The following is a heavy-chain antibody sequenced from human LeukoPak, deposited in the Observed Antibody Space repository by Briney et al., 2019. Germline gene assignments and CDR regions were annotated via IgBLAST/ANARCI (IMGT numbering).Heavy chain of an antibody. CDR2: ISGSGGST. J-gene: IGHJ6*03. V-gene: IGHV3-23*01. CDR3: AKAYCGGDCYSDYYYYMDV. D-gene: IGHD2-21*02. Sequence: GGSLRLSCAASGFTFSSYAMSWVRQAPGKGLEWVSAISGSGGSTYYADSVKGRFTISRANPKNTLYLQMHSLRAEDTAVYYCAKAYCGGDCYSDYYYYMDVWGKGTTVTVSS. CDR1: GFTFSSYA.